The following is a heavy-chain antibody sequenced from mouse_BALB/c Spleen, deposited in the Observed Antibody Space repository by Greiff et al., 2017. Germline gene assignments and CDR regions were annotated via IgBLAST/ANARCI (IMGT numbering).Heavy chain of an antibody. CDR3: ARERRGTSGSFAY. V-gene: IGHV5-17*02. CDR1: GFTFSSFG. D-gene: IGHD3-2*02. CDR2: ISSGSSTI. J-gene: IGHJ3*01. Sequence: DVQLQESGGGLVQPGGSRKLSCAASGFTFSSFGMHWVRQAPEKGLEWVAYISSGSSTIYYADTVKGRFTISRDNPKNTLFLQMTSLRSEDTAMYYCARERRGTSGSFAYWGQGTLVTVSA.